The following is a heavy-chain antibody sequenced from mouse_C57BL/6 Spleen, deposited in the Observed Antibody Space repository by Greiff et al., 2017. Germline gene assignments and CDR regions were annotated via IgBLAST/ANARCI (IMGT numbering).Heavy chain of an antibody. CDR2: IDPEDGET. CDR3: AIESLLPCFAY. V-gene: IGHV14-2*01. Sequence: VQLQQSGAELVKPGASVKLSCTASGFNIKDYYMHWVKQRTEQGLEWIGRIDPEDGETKYAPKFQGNATITADTSSNTADLQLSNLTSKDTAVYYCAIESLLPCFAYWGQGTLVTVSA. J-gene: IGHJ3*01. CDR1: GFNIKDYY. D-gene: IGHD6-2*01.